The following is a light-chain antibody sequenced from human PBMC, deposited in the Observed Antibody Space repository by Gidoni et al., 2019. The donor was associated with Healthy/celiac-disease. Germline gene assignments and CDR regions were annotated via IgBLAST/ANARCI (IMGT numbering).Light chain of an antibody. CDR2: DAS. J-gene: IGKJ1*01. V-gene: IGKV3-11*01. CDR1: QSVSSY. CDR3: QQRSNWPRT. Sequence: EIVLTQSPATLSLSPGERATLSCRASQSVSSYLAWYQQKPGQAPRLLIYDASNRATGTPARFSGSGSGTDFTLTISSLEPEDFAVYYCQQRSNWPRTFGQXTKVEIK.